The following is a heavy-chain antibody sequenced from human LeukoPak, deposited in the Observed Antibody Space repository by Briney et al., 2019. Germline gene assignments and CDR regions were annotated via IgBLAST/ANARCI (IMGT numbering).Heavy chain of an antibody. J-gene: IGHJ4*02. CDR1: GGSISTGTYY. CDR3: AKTLLRGLYYFDR. Sequence: PSQTLSLTCTVSGGSISTGTYYWSWIRQPAGKGLEWIGRIDTSGSTNYNPSLKSRLNISLDTSKHHFSLKLTSVTAADTAMYYCAKTLLRGLYYFDRWGQGTLVTVSS. CDR2: IDTSGST. D-gene: IGHD3-10*01. V-gene: IGHV4-61*02.